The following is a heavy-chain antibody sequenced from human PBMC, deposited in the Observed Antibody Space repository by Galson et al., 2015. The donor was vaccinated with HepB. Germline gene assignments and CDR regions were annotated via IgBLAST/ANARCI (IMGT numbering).Heavy chain of an antibody. Sequence: ETLSLTCAVCGGSFSGYYWSWIRQPPGKGLEWIGEINHSGSTNYNPSLKSRVTISVDTSTSTVYMELSSLRSEDTAVYYCARGAPSALRLVGFIWGQGTLVTVSS. CDR3: ARGAPSALRLVGFI. CDR1: GGSFSGYY. D-gene: IGHD6-6*01. J-gene: IGHJ4*02. V-gene: IGHV4-34*01. CDR2: INHSGST.